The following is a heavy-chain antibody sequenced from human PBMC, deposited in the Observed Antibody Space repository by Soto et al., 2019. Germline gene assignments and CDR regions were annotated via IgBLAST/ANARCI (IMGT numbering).Heavy chain of an antibody. CDR3: ARGGSSWSAEYYQH. V-gene: IGHV1-18*01. D-gene: IGHD6-13*01. Sequence: ASVKVSCKASGYTFSNYGISWVRQAPGQGPEWMGWISGYNGNTKYAQKLQGRVTMTTDTSTSTAYMEVRSLRSDDTAVYYCARGGSSWSAEYYQHWGKGTLVTVSS. CDR2: ISGYNGNT. J-gene: IGHJ1*01. CDR1: GYTFSNYG.